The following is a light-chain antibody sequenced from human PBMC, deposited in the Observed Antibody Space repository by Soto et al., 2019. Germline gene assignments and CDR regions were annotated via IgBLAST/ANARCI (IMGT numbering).Light chain of an antibody. CDR2: KVS. Sequence: DVVMPHAPLSLPVTLGQPASISCRSSQSLVYSDGNTYLNWFQQRPGQSPRRLIYKVSNRDSGVPDRFGGSGSGTEFSLTISNLQPDDCATYYCQQYGNYWTFGQGTKVDIK. J-gene: IGKJ1*01. CDR3: QQYGNYWT. V-gene: IGKV2-30*01. CDR1: QSLVYSDGNTY.